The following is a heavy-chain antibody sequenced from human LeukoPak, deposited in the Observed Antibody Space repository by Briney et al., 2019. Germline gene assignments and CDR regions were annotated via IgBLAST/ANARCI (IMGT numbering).Heavy chain of an antibody. CDR3: ARGGYSYGYYYYYYMDV. J-gene: IGHJ6*03. V-gene: IGHV4-59*01. CDR2: IYYSGST. CDR1: GGPISSYY. Sequence: PSETLSLTCTVSGGPISSYYWSWIRQPPGKGLEWIGYIYYSGSTSYNPSLKSRVTISVDTSKNQFSLKLSSVTAADTAVYYCARGGYSYGYYYYYYMDVWGKGTTVTVSS. D-gene: IGHD5-18*01.